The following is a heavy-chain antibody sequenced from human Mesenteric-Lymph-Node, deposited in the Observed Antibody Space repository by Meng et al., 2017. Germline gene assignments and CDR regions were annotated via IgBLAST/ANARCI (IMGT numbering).Heavy chain of an antibody. CDR3: EELQLYHAAIDV. D-gene: IGHD1-1*01. J-gene: IGHJ6*02. Sequence: CTLTGGPTRTGDPSWRSIRQHPGKGLEWIVYISYIGSISDNPALKCQLTILVDTSENHFFLKLTSVTAADTTVYYSEELQLYHAAIDVWGQGTTVTVSS. CDR2: ISYIGSI. V-gene: IGHV4-31*01. CDR1: GGPTRTGDPS.